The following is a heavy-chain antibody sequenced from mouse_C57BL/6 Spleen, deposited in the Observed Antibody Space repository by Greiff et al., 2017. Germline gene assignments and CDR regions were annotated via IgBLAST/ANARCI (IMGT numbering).Heavy chain of an antibody. CDR2: IYPGDGDT. V-gene: IGHV1-82*01. CDR1: GYAFSSSW. Sequence: LVESGPELVKPGASVKISCKASGYAFSSSWMNWVKQRPGKGLEWIGRIYPGDGDTNYNGKFKGKATLTADKSSSTAYMQLSSLTSEDSAVYFCARGNYGSSLGYFDVWGTGTTVTVSS. J-gene: IGHJ1*03. CDR3: ARGNYGSSLGYFDV. D-gene: IGHD1-1*01.